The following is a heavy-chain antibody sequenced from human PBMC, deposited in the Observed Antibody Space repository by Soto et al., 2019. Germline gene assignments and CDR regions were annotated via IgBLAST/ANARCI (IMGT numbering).Heavy chain of an antibody. CDR2: ITSDGSST. CDR3: ARGLDYDILTGYTDAFDI. V-gene: IGHV3-74*01. Sequence: GGSLRLSCAASGFTLSSYGMHWVRQAPGKGLVWVSRITSDGSSTSYADSVKGRFTISRDNAKNTLYLQMNSLRAEDTAVYYCARGLDYDILTGYTDAFDIWGQGTMVTVSS. D-gene: IGHD3-9*01. CDR1: GFTLSSYG. J-gene: IGHJ3*02.